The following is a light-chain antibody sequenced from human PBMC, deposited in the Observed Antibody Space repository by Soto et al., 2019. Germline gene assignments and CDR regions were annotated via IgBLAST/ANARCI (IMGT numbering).Light chain of an antibody. CDR1: SGHNTYA. CDR2: VNSDGSH. Sequence: QLVLPQPPSASASLGASVKLPCTLSSGHNTYAIAWHQQEPEKGPRYLMKVNSDGSHSKGDGIPDRFSGSSSGAERYLTISSVQSEDEADYYCQAWGTGIQVFGGGTKLTVL. CDR3: QAWGTGIQV. V-gene: IGLV4-69*01. J-gene: IGLJ2*01.